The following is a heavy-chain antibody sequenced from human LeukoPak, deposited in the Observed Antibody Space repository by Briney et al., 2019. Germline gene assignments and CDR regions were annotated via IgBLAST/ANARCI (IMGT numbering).Heavy chain of an antibody. CDR2: FSGSGGST. J-gene: IGHJ4*02. Sequence: GGSLRLSCAASGFTFSSYWMSWVRQAPGKGLECISGFSGSGGSTYYADSVKGRFAISRDNSKNTLYLQMNSLRAEDTAVYYCSRGGRGHGKGTDYWGQGTLVTVSS. CDR1: GFTFSSYW. D-gene: IGHD1-26*01. V-gene: IGHV3-23*01. CDR3: SRGGRGHGKGTDY.